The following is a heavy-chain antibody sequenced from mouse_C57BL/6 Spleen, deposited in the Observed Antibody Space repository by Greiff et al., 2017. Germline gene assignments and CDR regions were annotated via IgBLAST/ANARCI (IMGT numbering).Heavy chain of an antibody. CDR1: GYTFTSYW. J-gene: IGHJ4*01. Sequence: VQLQQPGAELVKPGASVKLSCKASGYTFTSYWMHWVQQRPGQGLEWIGMIHPNSGSTNYNEKFKSKATLTVDKSTSTAYMQLSSLTSEDSAVYYCARGCYDGSSASYDAMDYWGQGTSVTVSS. CDR2: IHPNSGST. V-gene: IGHV1-64*01. CDR3: ARGCYDGSSASYDAMDY. D-gene: IGHD1-1*01.